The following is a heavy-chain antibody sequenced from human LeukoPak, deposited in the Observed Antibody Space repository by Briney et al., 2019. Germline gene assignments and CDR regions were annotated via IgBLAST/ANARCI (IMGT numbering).Heavy chain of an antibody. CDR2: INHSGST. CDR3: ARGIRRSPYRFDP. V-gene: IGHV4-34*01. CDR1: GGSFSGYY. Sequence: SETLSLTCAVYGGSFSGYYWSWIRQPPGKGLEWIGEINHSGSTNYNPSLKSRVTISVDRSKNQFSLKLSSVTAADTAVYYCARGIRRSPYRFDPWGQGTLVTVSS. J-gene: IGHJ5*02.